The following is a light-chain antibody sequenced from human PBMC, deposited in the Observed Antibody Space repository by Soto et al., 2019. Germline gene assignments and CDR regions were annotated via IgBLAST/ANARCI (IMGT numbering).Light chain of an antibody. V-gene: IGLV2-11*01. CDR3: CSCAGSYTSVV. Sequence: QSVLTQPRSVSGSPGQSVTISCTGTSSDVGGYNYVSWYQQHPGKAPKLMIYDVSKRPSGVPDRFSGSKSGNTASLTISGLQAEDEADYYCCSCAGSYTSVVFGGGTKLTVL. CDR2: DVS. CDR1: SSDVGGYNY. J-gene: IGLJ2*01.